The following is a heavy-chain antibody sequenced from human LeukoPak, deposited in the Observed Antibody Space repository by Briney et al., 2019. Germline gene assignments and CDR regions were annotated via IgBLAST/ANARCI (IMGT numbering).Heavy chain of an antibody. CDR1: GFTFSSYA. CDR3: AKDLRYGGNCFDY. Sequence: GGSLRLACAASGFTFSSYAMSWVRQAPGKGLEWVSAISGSGGSTYYADSVKGRFTISRDNSKNTLYLQMNSLRAEDTAVYYCAKDLRYGGNCFDYWGQGTLVTVSS. CDR2: ISGSGGST. V-gene: IGHV3-23*01. J-gene: IGHJ4*02. D-gene: IGHD4-23*01.